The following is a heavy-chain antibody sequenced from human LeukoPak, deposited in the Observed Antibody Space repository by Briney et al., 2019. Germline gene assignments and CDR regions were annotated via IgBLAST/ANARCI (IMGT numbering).Heavy chain of an antibody. V-gene: IGHV5-10-1*01. CDR3: ARGLMVRGVRYYFDY. D-gene: IGHD3-10*01. Sequence: PGESLRISCKGSGYSFTSYWITWVRQMPGKGLEWMGRIDPSDSYTNYSPSFQGHVTISADKSISTAYLQWSSLKASDTAIYYCARGLMVRGVRYYFDYWGQGILVTVSS. CDR2: IDPSDSYT. CDR1: GYSFTSYW. J-gene: IGHJ4*02.